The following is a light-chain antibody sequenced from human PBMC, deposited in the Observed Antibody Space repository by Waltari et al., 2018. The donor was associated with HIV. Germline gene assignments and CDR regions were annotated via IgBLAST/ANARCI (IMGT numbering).Light chain of an antibody. CDR1: QSVSSY. CDR3: QQRSNWWT. Sequence: EIVLTQSPATLSLSPGERATLSCRASQSVSSYLAWYQQKPGQAPRLRIYDASNRATGIPARFSGSGSGTDFTLTISGLEPEDFAVYYCQQRSNWWTFGQGTKVEIK. V-gene: IGKV3-11*01. CDR2: DAS. J-gene: IGKJ1*01.